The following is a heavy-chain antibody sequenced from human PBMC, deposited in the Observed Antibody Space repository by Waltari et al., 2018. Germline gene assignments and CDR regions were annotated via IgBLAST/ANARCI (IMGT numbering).Heavy chain of an antibody. J-gene: IGHJ4*01. V-gene: IGHV4-34*01. CDR1: GASFSGHF. CDR3: ARYGEVPPNYFFDY. CDR2: IHYSGST. D-gene: IGHD2-21*01. Sequence: QVQLHQWGAGLLKPSEPPSLTCAVSGASFSGHFWSWIRQSPGKGLRWVGAIHYSGSTNYNPSLKSRLSLSVDTTKKQFSLRLTSVTAADTGVYFCARYGEVPPNYFFDYWGQGTLVTVSS.